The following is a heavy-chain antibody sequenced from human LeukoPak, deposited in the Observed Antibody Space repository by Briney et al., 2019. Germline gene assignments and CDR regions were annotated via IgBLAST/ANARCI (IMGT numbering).Heavy chain of an antibody. V-gene: IGHV4-39*07. J-gene: IGHJ5*02. CDR1: GGPISSSSYY. D-gene: IGHD3-9*01. CDR3: ARVYYDILTGYLLGFDP. Sequence: SETLSLTCTVSGGPISSSSYYWGWIRQPPGKGLEWIGSIYYSGSTYYNPSLKSRVTLSVDTSKNQFSLKLSSVTAADTAVYYCARVYYDILTGYLLGFDPWGQGTLVTVSS. CDR2: IYYSGST.